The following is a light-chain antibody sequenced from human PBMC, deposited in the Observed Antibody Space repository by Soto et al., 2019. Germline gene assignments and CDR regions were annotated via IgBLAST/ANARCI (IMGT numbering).Light chain of an antibody. CDR2: GAS. CDR3: QQYGSSPWT. V-gene: IGKV3-20*01. CDR1: QSVSSSY. Sequence: IVLTAFPGPQSLFPGERATLSRRASQSVSSSYLAWYQQKPGQAPRLLIYGASSRATGIPDRFSGSGSGTDFTLTISRLEPEDFAVYYCQQYGSSPWTFGQGTKVDIK. J-gene: IGKJ1*01.